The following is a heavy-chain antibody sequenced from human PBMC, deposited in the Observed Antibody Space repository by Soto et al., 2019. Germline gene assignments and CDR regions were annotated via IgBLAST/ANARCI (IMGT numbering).Heavy chain of an antibody. CDR3: ARDGVRSLITGTTYYYGMDV. D-gene: IGHD1-7*01. V-gene: IGHV4-31*03. Sequence: QVQLQESGPGLVKPSQTLSLTCTVSGGSISSGGYYWSWIRQHPGKGLGWIGYIYYSGSTYYNPSLKSRVTISVDTSKNQFSLKLSSVTAADTAVYYCARDGVRSLITGTTYYYGMDVWGQGTTVTVSS. CDR1: GGSISSGGYY. CDR2: IYYSGST. J-gene: IGHJ6*02.